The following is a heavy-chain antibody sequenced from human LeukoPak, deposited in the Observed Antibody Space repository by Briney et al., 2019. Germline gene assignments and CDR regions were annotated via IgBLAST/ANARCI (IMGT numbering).Heavy chain of an antibody. J-gene: IGHJ4*02. CDR1: GYSISSGYY. CDR3: ARQVGAGEPYFDY. Sequence: PSETLSLTCTVSGYSISSGYYWGWIRQPPGKGLEWIGSIYHSGSTYYNPSLKSRVTISVDTSKNQFSLKLSSVTAADTAVYYCARQVGAGEPYFDYWGQGTLVTVSS. D-gene: IGHD1-26*01. CDR2: IYHSGST. V-gene: IGHV4-38-2*02.